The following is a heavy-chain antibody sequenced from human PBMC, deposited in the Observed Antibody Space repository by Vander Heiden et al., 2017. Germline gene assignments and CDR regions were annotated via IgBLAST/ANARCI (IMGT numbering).Heavy chain of an antibody. CDR3: AKEGYYDSSGLP. CDR1: GCTFSSYA. V-gene: IGHV3-23*01. Sequence: EVQMLESGGGLVQPGRYLRISCSASGCTFSSYAMSWVRQAPGKGLEWVSAISGSGGSTYYADSVKGRFTISRDNSKNTLYLQMNSLRAEDTAVYYCAKEGYYDSSGLPWGQGTLVTVSS. J-gene: IGHJ5*02. CDR2: ISGSGGST. D-gene: IGHD3-22*01.